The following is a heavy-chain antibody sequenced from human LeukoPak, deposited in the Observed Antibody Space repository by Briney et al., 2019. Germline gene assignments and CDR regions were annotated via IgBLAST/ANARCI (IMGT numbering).Heavy chain of an antibody. CDR3: ARWVEFSSSGWPRGLYYFDY. CDR2: IYTSGST. CDR1: GGSISSGSYY. Sequence: PSETLSLTCTVSGGSISSGSYYWSWIRQPAGKGLEWIGRIYTSGSTNYNPSLKSRVTISVDTSKNQFSLKLSSVTAADTAVYYCARWVEFSSSGWPRGLYYFDYWGQGTLVTVSS. D-gene: IGHD6-19*01. V-gene: IGHV4-61*02. J-gene: IGHJ4*02.